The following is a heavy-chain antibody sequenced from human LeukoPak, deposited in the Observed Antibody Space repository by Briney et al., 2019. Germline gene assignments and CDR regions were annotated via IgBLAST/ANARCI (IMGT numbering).Heavy chain of an antibody. CDR2: IDSAGVT. CDR1: DFTVSNRY. CDR3: AIDRWCDP. Sequence: PGGSLRLSCAATDFTVSNRYMSWVRQAPGKGLEWVSVIDSAGVTHYADSVKGRFTVSRDNSKNTLYLQMTSLRGEDTAVYYCAIDRWCDPWGQGTLVTVSS. J-gene: IGHJ5*02. V-gene: IGHV3-53*05.